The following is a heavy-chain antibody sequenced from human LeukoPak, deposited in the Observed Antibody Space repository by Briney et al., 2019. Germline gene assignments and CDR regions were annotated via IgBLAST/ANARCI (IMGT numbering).Heavy chain of an antibody. V-gene: IGHV3-11*01. Sequence: GGSLRLSCAASGFTFSDYYMSWIRQAPGKGLEWVSYISSSGSTIYYADSVKGRFTISRDNAKNSLYLQMNSLRAEDTTVYYCAKSNVEWEPTPFDYWGQGTLVTVSS. D-gene: IGHD1-26*01. J-gene: IGHJ4*02. CDR3: AKSNVEWEPTPFDY. CDR1: GFTFSDYY. CDR2: ISSSGSTI.